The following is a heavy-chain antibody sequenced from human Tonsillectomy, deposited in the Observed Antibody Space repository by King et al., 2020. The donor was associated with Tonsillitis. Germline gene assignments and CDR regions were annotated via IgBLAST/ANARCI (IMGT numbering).Heavy chain of an antibody. J-gene: IGHJ6*03. Sequence: VQLVESGGGLIQPGGSLRLSCAASGFTFSTYAMSWVRQAPGKGLEWVSAISGPGDSTYYADSVKGRFTISRDNSKNTLYLQMNSLRAEDTAVYYCAKDIKDSSTGWAYYYYMDVWGKGTTVTVSS. CDR2: ISGPGDST. CDR3: AKDIKDSSTGWAYYYYMDV. V-gene: IGHV3-23*04. CDR1: GFTFSTYA. D-gene: IGHD6-19*01.